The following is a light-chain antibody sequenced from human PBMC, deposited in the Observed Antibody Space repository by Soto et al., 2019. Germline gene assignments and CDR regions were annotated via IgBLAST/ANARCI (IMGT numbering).Light chain of an antibody. CDR2: GAS. V-gene: IGKV3D-15*01. CDR3: QQYNNWPRT. CDR1: QSVSDN. Sequence: EIVRTQSPATLSVSPGERVTLSCRASQSVSDNLAWYQQKPGQAPRLLIYGASIRATDIPARFSGSGSGTEFTLTINSLQSEDFAVYYCQQYNNWPRTFGQGTKVDIK. J-gene: IGKJ1*01.